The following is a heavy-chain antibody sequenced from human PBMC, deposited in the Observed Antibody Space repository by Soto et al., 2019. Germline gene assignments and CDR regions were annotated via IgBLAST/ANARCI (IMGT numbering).Heavy chain of an antibody. D-gene: IGHD6-6*01. V-gene: IGHV3-21*01. CDR1: GFTFSSHS. Sequence: GGSLRLSCAASGFTFSSHSMNWVRQAPGKGLEWVSSISSGGKYIYYPDPVKGRFTISRDNSKNSLYLQMNSLRAEDTAVYYCARVGSRSTAALGDAFDIWGQGTMVTVSS. J-gene: IGHJ3*02. CDR2: ISSGGKYI. CDR3: ARVGSRSTAALGDAFDI.